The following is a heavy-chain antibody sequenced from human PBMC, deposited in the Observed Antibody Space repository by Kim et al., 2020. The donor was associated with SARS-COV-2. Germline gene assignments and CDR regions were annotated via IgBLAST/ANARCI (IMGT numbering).Heavy chain of an antibody. J-gene: IGHJ4*02. D-gene: IGHD3-22*01. V-gene: IGHV3-53*01. Sequence: YADSLKGPFTISRDNSKNMLYLQMNSLRVEDTAVYYCASYYYDSSVWTDYWGQGTLVTVSS. CDR3: ASYYYDSSVWTDY.